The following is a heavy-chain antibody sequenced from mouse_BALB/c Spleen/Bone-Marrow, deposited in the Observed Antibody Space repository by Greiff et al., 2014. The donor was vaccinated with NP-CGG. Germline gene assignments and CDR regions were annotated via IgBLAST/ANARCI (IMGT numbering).Heavy chain of an antibody. Sequence: LVESGAELMKPGASVKISCKATGYTFSSYWIEWVKQRPGHGLEWIGEILPGSGSINYNEKFKGKATFTADTSSNTAYMQLSSLTSEDSAVYYCAREDGLWYFDVWGAGTTVTVSS. CDR1: GYTFSSYW. CDR2: ILPGSGSI. D-gene: IGHD1-1*01. CDR3: AREDGLWYFDV. J-gene: IGHJ1*01. V-gene: IGHV1-9*01.